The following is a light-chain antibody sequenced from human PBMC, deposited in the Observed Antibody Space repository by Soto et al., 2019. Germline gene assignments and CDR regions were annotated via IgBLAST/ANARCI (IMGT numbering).Light chain of an antibody. Sequence: DIQMTQSPSTLSGSVGDRVTITCRASQTISSWLAWYQQKPGKAPKLLIYKASSLQSGVPSRFSGSGSGTDFTLSITSLQTEDFATYYCQQSSSTPLTFGGGTKVDIK. CDR3: QQSSSTPLT. V-gene: IGKV1-39*01. CDR1: QTISSW. J-gene: IGKJ4*01. CDR2: KAS.